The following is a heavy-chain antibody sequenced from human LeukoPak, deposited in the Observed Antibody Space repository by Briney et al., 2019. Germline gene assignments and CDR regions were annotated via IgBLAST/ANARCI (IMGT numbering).Heavy chain of an antibody. CDR2: ISSSSSYI. D-gene: IGHD2-15*01. J-gene: IGHJ6*02. Sequence: GVSLRLSCAASGFTFSSYSMNWVRQAPGKGLEWVSSISSSSSYIYYADSVKGRFTISRDNAKNSLYLQMNSLRAEDTALYYCAKEAGIAWHYGMDVWGQGTTVTVSS. CDR1: GFTFSSYS. CDR3: AKEAGIAWHYGMDV. V-gene: IGHV3-21*04.